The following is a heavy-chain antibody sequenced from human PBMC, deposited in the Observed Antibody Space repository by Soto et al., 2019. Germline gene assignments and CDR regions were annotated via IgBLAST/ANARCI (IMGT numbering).Heavy chain of an antibody. Sequence: QVQLVQSGAEVKKPGASVKVSCKASGYTFTSYAMHWVRQAPGQRLEWMGWINAGNGNTKYSQKFQGRVTITRDTSASTAYMELSSLRSEDTAVYYCARWPISGYSSGWYRYYYYGMDVWGQGTTVTVSS. V-gene: IGHV1-3*01. CDR1: GYTFTSYA. CDR3: ARWPISGYSSGWYRYYYYGMDV. J-gene: IGHJ6*02. CDR2: INAGNGNT. D-gene: IGHD6-19*01.